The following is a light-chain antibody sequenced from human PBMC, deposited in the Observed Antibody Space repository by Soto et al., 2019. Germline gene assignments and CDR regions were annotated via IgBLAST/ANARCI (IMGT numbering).Light chain of an antibody. J-gene: IGLJ3*02. CDR1: SGSIASNY. CDR2: EDN. V-gene: IGLV6-57*03. CDR3: QSYDSSIGL. Sequence: NFMLTQPHSVSESPGKTVTISCTRSSGSIASNYVQWYQQRPGSAPTTVIYEDNQRPSGVPDRFSGSIDSSSNSASLTISGLKTEDAADYYFQSYDSSIGLFGGVTKLTVL.